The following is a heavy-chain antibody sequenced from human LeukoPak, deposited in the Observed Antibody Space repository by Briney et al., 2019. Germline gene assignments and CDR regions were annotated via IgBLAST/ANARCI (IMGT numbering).Heavy chain of an antibody. Sequence: AGGSLRLSCAASGLTFSTYEMNWVRQGPGKGLEWISYISISGTTIYADYVKARFPSSRDNAKNSLFLPMNSLRAEDTAVYYCAREDGPIDSWGQGTLVTVSS. V-gene: IGHV3-48*03. CDR1: GLTFSTYE. CDR3: AREDGPIDS. J-gene: IGHJ4*02. CDR2: ISISGTTI. D-gene: IGHD5-24*01.